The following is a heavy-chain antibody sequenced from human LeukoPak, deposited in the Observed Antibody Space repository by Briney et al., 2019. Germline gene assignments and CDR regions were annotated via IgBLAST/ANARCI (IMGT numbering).Heavy chain of an antibody. CDR3: AKRLGYSSSSTIWFDP. CDR2: IRASGGRT. Sequence: GGSLRLSCAASGFTFTSYAMAWVRQAPGKGLEWVAAIRASGGRTYYADSGGGRFTIARHNSKNTLYLQMNSLRVEATALYFCAKRLGYSSSSTIWFDPRGQGTLVTVSS. D-gene: IGHD6-6*01. V-gene: IGHV3-23*01. J-gene: IGHJ5*02. CDR1: GFTFTSYA.